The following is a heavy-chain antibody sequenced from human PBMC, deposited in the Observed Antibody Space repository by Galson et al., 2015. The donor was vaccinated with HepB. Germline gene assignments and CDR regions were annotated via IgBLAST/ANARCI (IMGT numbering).Heavy chain of an antibody. J-gene: IGHJ4*02. V-gene: IGHV3-33*01. D-gene: IGHD6-13*01. CDR1: GFNFSRYA. CDR3: ARSPAAAGHFDF. Sequence: SLRLSCAASGFNFSRYAIHWVRQAPGKGLECVAVRDSVKGRFTISTDNSKNTLSLLINSLRDEDTAIYYCARSPAAAGHFDFWGQGTLLTVPS.